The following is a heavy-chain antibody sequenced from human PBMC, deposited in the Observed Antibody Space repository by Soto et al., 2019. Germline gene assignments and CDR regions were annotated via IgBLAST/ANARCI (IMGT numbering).Heavy chain of an antibody. CDR3: AKDRVRENSSGWPQGH. V-gene: IGHV3-30*18. CDR2: ISNDGSNK. J-gene: IGHJ4*02. Sequence: PGGSLRLSCAASGFTFSGYGMHWVRQAPGKGLEWVAVISNDGSNKYYVDSVKGRFTISRDNSKNTLDLQMNSLRAEDTAVYYCAKDRVRENSSGWPQGHWGQGTLVTVSS. D-gene: IGHD6-19*01. CDR1: GFTFSGYG.